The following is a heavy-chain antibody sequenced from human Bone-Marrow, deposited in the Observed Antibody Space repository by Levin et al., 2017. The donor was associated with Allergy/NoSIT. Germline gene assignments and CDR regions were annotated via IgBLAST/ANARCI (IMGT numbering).Heavy chain of an antibody. J-gene: IGHJ4*02. V-gene: IGHV4-59*01. D-gene: IGHD3-9*01. CDR1: GGSMSTYY. Sequence: ETLSLTCTVSGGSMSTYYWSWIRQPPERGLDWIGYTSYSGSTSYNPSLKSRVTISVDTSKNQVSLKMSSVTAADTAVYYCARGGEYFDWSYFDFWGLGTLVTVSS. CDR3: ARGGEYFDWSYFDF. CDR2: TSYSGST.